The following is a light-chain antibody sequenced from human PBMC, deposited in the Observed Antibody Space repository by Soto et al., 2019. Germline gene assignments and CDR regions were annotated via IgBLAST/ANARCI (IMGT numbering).Light chain of an antibody. J-gene: IGLJ1*01. CDR1: SSDIGASNY. V-gene: IGLV2-14*03. CDR2: DVN. CDR3: YSWNSNSDTHYV. Sequence: QSALTQPASVSGSPGQSITISCTGTSSDIGASNYVSWYQQHPGQAPKLLISDVNNRPSGISDRFSGSKSGNTTSLTISGLQAEDEADYYCYSWNSNSDTHYVFGTGTKLTVL.